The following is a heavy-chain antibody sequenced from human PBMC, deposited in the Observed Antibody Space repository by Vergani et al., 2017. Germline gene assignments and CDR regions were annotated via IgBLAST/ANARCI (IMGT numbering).Heavy chain of an antibody. J-gene: IGHJ6*02. CDR2: IYYSGST. V-gene: IGHV4-39*01. D-gene: IGHD4-17*01. Sequence: QVQLQESGPGLVKPSETLSLTCTVSGGSISSSNYYWGWIRQPPGKGLEWIGTIYYSGSTYYNPSLKSRVTISVDTSKNQFSLKLSSVTAADTAVYYCARHRGDYDRGGMDVWGQGTTVTVSS. CDR3: ARHRGDYDRGGMDV. CDR1: GGSISSSNYY.